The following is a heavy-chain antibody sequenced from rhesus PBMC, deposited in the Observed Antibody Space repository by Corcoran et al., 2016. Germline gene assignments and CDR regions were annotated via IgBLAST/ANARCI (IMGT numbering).Heavy chain of an antibody. Sequence: QLQLQESGPGLVKPSETLSLTCAVSGGSISSTYWSWIRQPPGKGLEWIGRISCSGGSTDYNPSTKSRVTISKDTSKNQFSLKRSSVTAADTAVYYCARPTISSAYYFDYWGQGVLVTVSS. CDR3: ARPTISSAYYFDY. V-gene: IGHV4-173*01. J-gene: IGHJ4*01. CDR1: GGSISSTY. D-gene: IGHD3-3*01. CDR2: ISCSGGST.